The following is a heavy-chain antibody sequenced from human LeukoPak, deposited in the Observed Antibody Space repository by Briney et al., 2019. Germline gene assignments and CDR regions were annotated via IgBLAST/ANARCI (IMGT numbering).Heavy chain of an antibody. CDR3: AKGDHYDSNYGGLHYFDY. V-gene: IGHV3-23*01. J-gene: IGHJ4*02. D-gene: IGHD3-22*01. CDR1: GFTFSSYA. Sequence: GGSLRLSCAASGFTFSSYAMSWVRQAPGKGLEWVSAISGSGGSTYYADSVKGRFTISRDNSKNTLYLKMNSMRAEDTAVYYCAKGDHYDSNYGGLHYFDYWGQGTLVTVSS. CDR2: ISGSGGST.